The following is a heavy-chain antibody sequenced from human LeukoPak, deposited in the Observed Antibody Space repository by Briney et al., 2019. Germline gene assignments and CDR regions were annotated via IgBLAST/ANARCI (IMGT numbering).Heavy chain of an antibody. J-gene: IGHJ4*02. CDR1: GGSFSGYY. CDR2: INHSGST. V-gene: IGHV4-34*01. D-gene: IGHD2-21*02. CDR3: ARNGAYCGGDCYPLFDY. Sequence: SETLSLTCAVYGGSFSGYYWSWIRQPPGKGPEWIGEINHSGSTNYNPSLKSRVTISVDTSKNQFSLKLSSVTAADTAVYYCARNGAYCGGDCYPLFDYWGQGTLVTVSS.